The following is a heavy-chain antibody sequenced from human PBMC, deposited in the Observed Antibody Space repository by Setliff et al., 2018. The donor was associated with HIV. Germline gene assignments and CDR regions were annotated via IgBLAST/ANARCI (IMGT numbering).Heavy chain of an antibody. CDR2: IYDSGSS. D-gene: IGHD3-10*01. Sequence: SETLSLTCTVSGASISGYYWSWIRQPPGKGLEFIGCIYDSGSSHYNPSLKSRVTLFVHPSGNQFSLNLRSVTAADAGLYFCARHSPIHLTTHAAYNDFDLWGRGALVTVSS. V-gene: IGHV4-59*08. CDR1: GASISGYY. CDR3: ARHSPIHLTTHAAYNDFDL. J-gene: IGHJ2*01.